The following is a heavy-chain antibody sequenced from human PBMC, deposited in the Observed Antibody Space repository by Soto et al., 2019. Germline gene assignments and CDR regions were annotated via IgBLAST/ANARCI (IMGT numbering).Heavy chain of an antibody. CDR1: GYTFTSYA. J-gene: IGHJ4*02. CDR3: ARDTYYYDSSGYYY. Sequence: QVQLVQSGAEVKKPGASVKVSCKASGYTFTSYAMHWVRQAPGQRLEWMGWINAGNGNTKYSQKFQGRVTITRDTSASTAYMELTSLRSEDTAVYYCARDTYYYDSSGYYYWGQGTLVTVSS. D-gene: IGHD3-22*01. V-gene: IGHV1-3*01. CDR2: INAGNGNT.